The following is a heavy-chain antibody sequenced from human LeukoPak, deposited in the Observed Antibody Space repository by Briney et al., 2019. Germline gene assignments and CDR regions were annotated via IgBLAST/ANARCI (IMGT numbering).Heavy chain of an antibody. CDR2: ISSSSSYI. V-gene: IGHV3-21*01. CDR3: ARDSTSYGSGIDY. D-gene: IGHD3-10*01. J-gene: IGHJ4*02. Sequence: PGGSLRLSCAASGFTFSSYSMNWVRQAPGKGLEWVSSISSSSSYIYYADSVKGRFTISRDNAKNSLYLQMNSLRAEDTAVYYCARDSTSYGSGIDYWGQGTLVTVSS. CDR1: GFTFSSYS.